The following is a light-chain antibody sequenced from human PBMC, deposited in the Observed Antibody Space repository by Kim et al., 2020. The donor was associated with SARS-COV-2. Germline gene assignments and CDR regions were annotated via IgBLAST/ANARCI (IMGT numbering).Light chain of an antibody. Sequence: QKVTISCSGRRSNIGINSVSWYQHLPGIAPKLHIYDNDKRPSGIPDRFSGSKSGTSATLDITGLQTGDEADYYCGTWDSSLSAGGVFGGGTKLTVL. J-gene: IGLJ3*02. V-gene: IGLV1-51*01. CDR1: RSNIGINS. CDR2: DND. CDR3: GTWDSSLSAGGV.